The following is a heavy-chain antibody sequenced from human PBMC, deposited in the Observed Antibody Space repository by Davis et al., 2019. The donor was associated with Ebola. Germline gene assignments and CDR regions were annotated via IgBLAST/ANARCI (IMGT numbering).Heavy chain of an antibody. D-gene: IGHD3-22*01. Sequence: GESLKISCAASGFTFSSYDMNWVRQAPGKGLEWVSYISSSSSTIYYADSVKGRFTISRDNAKNSLYLQMNSLRDEDTAVYYCARNGDYYDSSGYFYYYMDVWGKGTTVTVSS. CDR3: ARNGDYYDSSGYFYYYMDV. J-gene: IGHJ6*03. V-gene: IGHV3-48*02. CDR1: GFTFSSYD. CDR2: ISSSSSTI.